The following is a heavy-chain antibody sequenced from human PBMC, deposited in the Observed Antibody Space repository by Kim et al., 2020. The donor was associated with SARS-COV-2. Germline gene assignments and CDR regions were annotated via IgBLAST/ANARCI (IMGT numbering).Heavy chain of an antibody. Sequence: LSLTCAASGFTFSSYGMHWVRQAPGKGLEWVAVISYDGSNKYYADSVKGRFTISRDNSKNTLYLQMNSLRAEDTAVYYCAKDVVYYYDSSGYPDYWG. CDR2: ISYDGSNK. CDR3: AKDVVYYYDSSGYPDY. D-gene: IGHD3-22*01. CDR1: GFTFSSYG. V-gene: IGHV3-30*18. J-gene: IGHJ4*01.